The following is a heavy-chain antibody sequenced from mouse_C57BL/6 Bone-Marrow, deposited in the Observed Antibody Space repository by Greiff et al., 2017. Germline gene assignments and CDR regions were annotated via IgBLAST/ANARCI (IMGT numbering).Heavy chain of an antibody. CDR1: GYTFTDYY. Sequence: QVQLQQSGAELVRPGASVKLSCKASGYTFTDYYINWVKQRPGQGLEWIARIYPGSGNTYYNEKFKGKATLTAEKSSSTAYMQLSSLTSEDSAVDFCARRGHYGSSWGFAYWGQGTLVTVSA. V-gene: IGHV1-76*01. CDR2: IYPGSGNT. CDR3: ARRGHYGSSWGFAY. J-gene: IGHJ3*01. D-gene: IGHD1-1*01.